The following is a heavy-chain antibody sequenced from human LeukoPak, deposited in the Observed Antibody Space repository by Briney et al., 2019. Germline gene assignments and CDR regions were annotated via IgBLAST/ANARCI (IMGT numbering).Heavy chain of an antibody. J-gene: IGHJ4*02. D-gene: IGHD6-19*01. CDR1: GYTFTSYG. CDR3: ARDPQWRDRGSYFDY. Sequence: GASVKVSCKASGYTFTSYGISWVRQAPGQGLEWMGWISAYNGNTNYAQNLQGRVTLTTDTSTNTAYMELRSLRSDDTAVYYCARDPQWRDRGSYFDYWGQGTLVTVSS. CDR2: ISAYNGNT. V-gene: IGHV1-18*01.